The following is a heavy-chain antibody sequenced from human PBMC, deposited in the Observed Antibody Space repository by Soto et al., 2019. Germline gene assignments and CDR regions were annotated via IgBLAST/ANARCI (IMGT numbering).Heavy chain of an antibody. V-gene: IGHV3-7*01. Sequence: GGSLRLSCAASGFTFSSFWMDWARQAPGKGLEWVANISPDGSERHYVDSVKGRFTISRDNAKNSLYLQMSSLTAEDSALYYCSRSLDSWGQGTRVTVS. J-gene: IGHJ4*02. CDR2: ISPDGSER. CDR1: GFTFSSFW. CDR3: SRSLDS.